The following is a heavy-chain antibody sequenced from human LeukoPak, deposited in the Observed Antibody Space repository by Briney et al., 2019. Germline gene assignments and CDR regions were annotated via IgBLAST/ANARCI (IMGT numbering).Heavy chain of an antibody. J-gene: IGHJ4*02. D-gene: IGHD2-2*01. CDR3: AGGSSTSSYYFDY. CDR2: ISSSSYHI. CDR1: GFTFSHYN. V-gene: IGHV3-21*01. Sequence: GGSLRLSCAASGFTFSHYNMNWVRQAPGKGLEWVSSISSSSYHIYYADSIKGRFTISRDNAKNSLYLQMDSLRAEDTAVYYCAGGSSTSSYYFDYWGQGTLVTVSS.